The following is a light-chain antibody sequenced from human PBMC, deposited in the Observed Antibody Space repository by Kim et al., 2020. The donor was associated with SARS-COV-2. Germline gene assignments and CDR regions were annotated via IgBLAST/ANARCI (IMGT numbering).Light chain of an antibody. V-gene: IGLV1-44*01. Sequence: QRVTISCSGSKSNVGNNPVNWYQQFPGTAPKLLIYGDGQRPSGVLDRFSGSKSGTSASLAIGGLHSEDEADYYCAAWDGSLNVWVFGGGTQLTVL. CDR2: GDG. CDR1: KSNVGNNP. J-gene: IGLJ3*02. CDR3: AAWDGSLNVWV.